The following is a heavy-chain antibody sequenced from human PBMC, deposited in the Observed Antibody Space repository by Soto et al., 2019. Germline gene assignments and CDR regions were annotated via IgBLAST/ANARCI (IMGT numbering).Heavy chain of an antibody. CDR3: AKVVISGSGSYSDYYYYYMDV. D-gene: IGHD3-10*01. Sequence: GGSLRLSCAASGFTFSSYAMSWVRQAPGKGLEWVSAISVIGGSTYYAASVKGRFTISRDNSKNPLYLQMNSLRAEDTALYYCAKVVISGSGSYSDYYYYYMDVWGKGTRSPSP. J-gene: IGHJ6*03. CDR2: ISVIGGST. V-gene: IGHV3-23*01. CDR1: GFTFSSYA.